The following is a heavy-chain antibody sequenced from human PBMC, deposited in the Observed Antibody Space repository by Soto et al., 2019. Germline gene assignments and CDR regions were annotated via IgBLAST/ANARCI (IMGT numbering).Heavy chain of an antibody. CDR1: GYTFTSYG. CDR2: ISAYNGNT. Sequence: ASVRVSCKASGYTFTSYGISWVRQAPGQGLEWMGWISAYNGNTNYAQKLQGRVTMTTDTSTSTAYIELRSLRSDDTAVYYCARDMGDGYGPLDYWGQGTLVTVSS. J-gene: IGHJ4*02. CDR3: ARDMGDGYGPLDY. V-gene: IGHV1-18*01. D-gene: IGHD3-16*01.